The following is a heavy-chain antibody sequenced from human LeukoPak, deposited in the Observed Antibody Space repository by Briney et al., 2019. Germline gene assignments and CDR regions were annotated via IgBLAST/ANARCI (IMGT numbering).Heavy chain of an antibody. Sequence: SVKVSCKASGFTFTSSAVQWVRQAHGQRLEWIGWIVVGSGNTNYAQKFQERVTITRDMSTSTAYTELSSLRSEDTAVYYCAAEGELLWFGAHINYYYYGMDVWGQGTTVTVSS. CDR2: IVVGSGNT. D-gene: IGHD3-10*01. CDR1: GFTFTSSA. CDR3: AAEGELLWFGAHINYYYYGMDV. V-gene: IGHV1-58*01. J-gene: IGHJ6*02.